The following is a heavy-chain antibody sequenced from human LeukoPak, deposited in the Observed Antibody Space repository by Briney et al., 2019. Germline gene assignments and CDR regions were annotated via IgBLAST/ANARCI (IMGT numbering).Heavy chain of an antibody. D-gene: IGHD3-9*01. CDR1: GFTFTSYS. V-gene: IGHV3-21*01. J-gene: IGHJ4*02. CDR2: ISSSSSYI. Sequence: GGSLRLSCAASGFTFTSYSMNWVRQAPGKGLEWVSSISSSSSYIYYADSVKGRFTISRDNAKNSLYLQMSGLRAEDTAIYYCARLYDILTGAFDYWGQGTLVTVSS. CDR3: ARLYDILTGAFDY.